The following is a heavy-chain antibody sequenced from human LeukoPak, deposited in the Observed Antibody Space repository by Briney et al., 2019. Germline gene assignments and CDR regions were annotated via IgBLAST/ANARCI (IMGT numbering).Heavy chain of an antibody. CDR2: IYYSGST. J-gene: IGHJ4*02. CDR1: GGSISSYY. Sequence: SETLSLTCTVSGGSISSYYWSWIRQPPGKGLEWIGYIYYSGSTNCNSSLKSRVTISEDTSKNQFSLKLSPVTAADTAVYYCARTSRYSSSSIYFDYWGQGTLVTVSS. V-gene: IGHV4-59*01. CDR3: ARTSRYSSSSIYFDY. D-gene: IGHD6-6*01.